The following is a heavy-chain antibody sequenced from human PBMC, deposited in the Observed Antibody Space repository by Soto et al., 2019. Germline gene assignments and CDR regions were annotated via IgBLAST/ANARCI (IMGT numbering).Heavy chain of an antibody. CDR1: GFSFSNYN. J-gene: IGHJ4*02. V-gene: IGHV3-48*02. Sequence: GGSLRLSCVASGFSFSNYNMNWVRQAPGKGLEWVSYITDSSDIVHYADSVRGRFTISRDNAESSLYLQMNSLRDEDTAVYFCARDFGPGYYLEYWGRGTLVNVSA. CDR2: ITDSSDIV. D-gene: IGHD3-3*01. CDR3: ARDFGPGYYLEY.